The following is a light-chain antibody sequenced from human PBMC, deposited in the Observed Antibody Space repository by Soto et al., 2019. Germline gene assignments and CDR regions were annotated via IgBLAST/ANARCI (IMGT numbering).Light chain of an antibody. Sequence: DIQMTQSPSSLSASVGDRVAITCRASQSISSYLNWYQQKPGKAPKVLIYAPSNLQSGVPSRFSASGSRTDFPLTISSLQHEEFATYYCQQSDSTPNTFGQGTRLEIK. CDR2: APS. CDR1: QSISSY. V-gene: IGKV1-39*01. J-gene: IGKJ5*01. CDR3: QQSDSTPNT.